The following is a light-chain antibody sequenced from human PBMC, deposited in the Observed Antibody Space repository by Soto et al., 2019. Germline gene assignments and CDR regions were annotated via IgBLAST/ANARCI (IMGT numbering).Light chain of an antibody. CDR2: AAS. Sequence: DIQMTQSPTSLSASVGDRVTITCRASQGIRNFVAWYQQKPGQAPKLLIYAASTLQSGVPSRFSGSGSGTDFTLTINRLQPEDVATYYCQKYSSVPVFGPGTKVEIK. CDR3: QKYSSVPV. CDR1: QGIRNF. V-gene: IGKV1-27*01. J-gene: IGKJ3*01.